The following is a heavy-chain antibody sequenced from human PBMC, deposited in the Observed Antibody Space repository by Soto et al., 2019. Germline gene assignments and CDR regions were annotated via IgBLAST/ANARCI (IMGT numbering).Heavy chain of an antibody. CDR2: IYYSGST. CDR3: ARRPATAFYYFDY. J-gene: IGHJ4*02. Sequence: QVQLQESGPGLVKPSETLSLTCTVSGGSVSSGFHYWSWIRQRPGKGLEWIGNIYYSGSTNYNPSLKSRVTISVDTSKNQFSLKLNSVSAADTAVYYCARRPATAFYYFDYWGQGTLVTVSS. V-gene: IGHV4-61*01. D-gene: IGHD2-21*02. CDR1: GGSVSSGFHY.